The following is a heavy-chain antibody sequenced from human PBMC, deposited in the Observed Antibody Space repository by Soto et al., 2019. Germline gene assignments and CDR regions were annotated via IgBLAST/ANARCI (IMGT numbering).Heavy chain of an antibody. CDR2: IIPIFGTA. D-gene: IGHD2-15*01. Sequence: QVQLVQSGAEVKKPGSSVKVSCKASGGTFSSYAISWVRQAPGQGLEWMGGIIPIFGTANYAQKFQGRVTITADESMSTAYMELSSLRSEDTAVYYCARDCSGGSCYSGVYFDYWGQGTLVTVSS. CDR1: GGTFSSYA. V-gene: IGHV1-69*01. J-gene: IGHJ4*02. CDR3: ARDCSGGSCYSGVYFDY.